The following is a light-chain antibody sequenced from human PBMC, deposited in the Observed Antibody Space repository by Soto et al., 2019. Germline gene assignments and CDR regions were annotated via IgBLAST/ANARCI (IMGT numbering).Light chain of an antibody. CDR3: CSFAGISTFVV. V-gene: IGLV2-23*03. CDR2: EGS. CDR1: SSDVGSYNL. J-gene: IGLJ2*01. Sequence: QSALTQPASVSGSPGQSITISCTGTSSDVGSYNLVSWYQQHPGKAPKLMIYEGSKRPSGVSNRFSGSKSANTASLTISGLQADDEADYYCCSFAGISTFVVFGGGTKLTVL.